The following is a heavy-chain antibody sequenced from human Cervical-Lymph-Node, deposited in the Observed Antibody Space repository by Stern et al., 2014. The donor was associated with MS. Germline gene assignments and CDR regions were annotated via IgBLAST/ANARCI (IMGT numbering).Heavy chain of an antibody. CDR2: ISYDGSNK. Sequence: QVQLVESGGGVVQPGRSLRLSCAASGFTFSSYAMHWVRQAPGKGLEWVAVISYDGSNKYYADSVKGRFTISRDNSKNTLYLQMNSLRAEDTAVYYCARDGEERQLVRSPPDYWGQGTLVTVSS. J-gene: IGHJ4*02. V-gene: IGHV3-30*04. CDR1: GFTFSSYA. D-gene: IGHD6-6*01. CDR3: ARDGEERQLVRSPPDY.